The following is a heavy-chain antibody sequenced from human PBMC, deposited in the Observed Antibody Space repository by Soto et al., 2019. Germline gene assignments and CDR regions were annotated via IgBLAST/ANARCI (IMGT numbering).Heavy chain of an antibody. V-gene: IGHV1-18*01. D-gene: IGHD1-1*01. CDR2: ISAHNGNT. CDR1: GYTFTSYG. J-gene: IGHJ4*02. Sequence: QVHLVHSGAEVKKPGASVKVSCKASGYTFTSYGITWVRQAPGQGLEWMGWISAHNGNTDYAQKLQGRVIVTRDTSTSTAYMELRSLRSDDTAVYYCARGRYGDYWGQGALVTVSS. CDR3: ARGRYGDY.